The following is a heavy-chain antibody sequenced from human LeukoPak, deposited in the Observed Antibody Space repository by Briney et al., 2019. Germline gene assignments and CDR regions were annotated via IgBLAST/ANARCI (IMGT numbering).Heavy chain of an antibody. CDR1: GFTFSSYE. CDR3: ARGGIRFIDY. CDR2: ISNSGSAI. V-gene: IGHV3-48*03. Sequence: GGSLRLSCAASGFTFSSYEMNWVRQAPGKGLEWVLYISNSGSAIYYADSVKGRFTFSRDNAKNTLFLQMNSLRAEDTAVYYCARGGIRFIDYWGQGTLVTVSS. J-gene: IGHJ4*02. D-gene: IGHD3-10*01.